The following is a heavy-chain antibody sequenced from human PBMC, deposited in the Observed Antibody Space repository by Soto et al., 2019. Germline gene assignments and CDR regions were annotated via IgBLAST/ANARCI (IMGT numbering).Heavy chain of an antibody. V-gene: IGHV4-59*12. CDR1: GASISSYY. D-gene: IGHD2-8*02. CDR3: ARDKITGLFDY. Sequence: SETLSLTCAVSGASISSYYWSWIRQPPGKGLEWIGYVYYSGSTNYNPSLKSRVTISVDTSKNQFSLKLTSVTAADTAVYYCARDKITGLFDYWGQGTLVTVSS. J-gene: IGHJ4*02. CDR2: VYYSGST.